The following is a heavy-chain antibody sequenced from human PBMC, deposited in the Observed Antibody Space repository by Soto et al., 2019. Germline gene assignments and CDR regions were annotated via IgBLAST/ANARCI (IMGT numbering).Heavy chain of an antibody. CDR2: IYYSGST. Sequence: PSETLSLTCTVSGGSISSYYWSWIRQPPGKGLEWIGYIYYSGSTNYNPSLKSRATISVDTSKNQFSLKLSSVTAADTAVYYCARGSVAGDAFDIWGQGTMVTVSS. CDR3: ARGSVAGDAFDI. V-gene: IGHV4-59*01. CDR1: GGSISSYY. J-gene: IGHJ3*02. D-gene: IGHD6-19*01.